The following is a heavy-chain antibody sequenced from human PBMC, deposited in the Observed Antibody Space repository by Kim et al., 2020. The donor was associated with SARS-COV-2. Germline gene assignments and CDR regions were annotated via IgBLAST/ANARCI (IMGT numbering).Heavy chain of an antibody. Sequence: GGSLRLSCAASGFTFSDYYMSWIRQAPGKGLEWVSYISSSSSYTNYADSVKGRFTISRDNAKNSLYLQMNSLRAEDTAVYYCASGVGSSWYYFDYWGQGTLVTVSS. D-gene: IGHD6-13*01. CDR3: ASGVGSSWYYFDY. CDR2: ISSSSSYT. CDR1: GFTFSDYY. V-gene: IGHV3-11*03. J-gene: IGHJ4*02.